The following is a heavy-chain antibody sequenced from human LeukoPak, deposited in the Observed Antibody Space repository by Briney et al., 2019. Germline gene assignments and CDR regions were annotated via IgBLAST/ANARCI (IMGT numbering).Heavy chain of an antibody. Sequence: GGSLRLSCAASGFIFSSCGMHWVRQAPGKGLEWVAVIWYGGSTKYYADSVKGRFTISRDNSKNTLYLQMNSLRAEDTAVYYCAKGEYYYDSSGYPDYWGQGTLVTVSS. D-gene: IGHD3-22*01. CDR1: GFIFSSCG. CDR3: AKGEYYYDSSGYPDY. J-gene: IGHJ4*02. V-gene: IGHV3-30*02. CDR2: IWYGGSTK.